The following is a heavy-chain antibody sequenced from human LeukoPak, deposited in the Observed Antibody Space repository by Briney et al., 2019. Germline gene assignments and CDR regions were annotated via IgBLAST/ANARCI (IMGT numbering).Heavy chain of an antibody. CDR3: ARRWYGGSESYYMDY. CDR1: GGSISSYY. D-gene: IGHD3-10*01. CDR2: NYYSVST. V-gene: IGHV4-59*08. J-gene: IGHJ4*02. Sequence: SETLSLTCTVSGGSISSYYWSCIRQPPGKGLEWIGYNYYSVSTNYNPSLKSRVTKSVDTSKNQFSLKLSSVTAAYTAVYYCARRWYGGSESYYMDYWGQGTLVTVSS.